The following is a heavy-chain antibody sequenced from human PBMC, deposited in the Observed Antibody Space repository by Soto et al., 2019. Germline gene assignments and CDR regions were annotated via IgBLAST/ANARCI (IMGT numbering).Heavy chain of an antibody. Sequence: ASVKVSCKASGYTFTGYYMHWVRQAPGQGLEWMGWINPNSGGTNYAQKFQGWVTMTRDTSISTAYMELSRLRPDDTAVYYCARDKTYYYGSGSHDYYYYGMDVWGQGTTVTVSS. J-gene: IGHJ6*02. D-gene: IGHD3-10*01. CDR3: ARDKTYYYGSGSHDYYYYGMDV. V-gene: IGHV1-2*04. CDR2: INPNSGGT. CDR1: GYTFTGYY.